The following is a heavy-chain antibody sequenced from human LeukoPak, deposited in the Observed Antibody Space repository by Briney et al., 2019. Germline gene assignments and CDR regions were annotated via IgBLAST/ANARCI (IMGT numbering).Heavy chain of an antibody. V-gene: IGHV3-74*01. CDR3: ARAASSTRVTYMDV. D-gene: IGHD2-21*02. CDR2: INTDESST. J-gene: IGHJ6*03. CDR1: GFTFSGYW. Sequence: GGSLRLSCAASGFTFSGYWMHWVRQAPGKGLVWVSRINTDESSTDYADSVRGRFTISRDNAKSTLYLQMNSLRAEDTAVYYCARAASSTRVTYMDVWGKGTTVTVSS.